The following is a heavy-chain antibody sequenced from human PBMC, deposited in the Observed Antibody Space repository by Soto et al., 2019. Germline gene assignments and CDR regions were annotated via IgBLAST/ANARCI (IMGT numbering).Heavy chain of an antibody. CDR2: INPNSGGT. CDR1: GYTFTGYY. J-gene: IGHJ2*01. Sequence: ASVKVSCKASGYTFTGYYMHWVRQAPGQGLEWMGWINPNSGGTNYAQKFQGRVAMTRDTSISTAYMELSRLRSDDTAVYYCASLMMAGYWYFDLWGRGTLVTVSS. CDR3: ASLMMAGYWYFDL. D-gene: IGHD6-19*01. V-gene: IGHV1-2*02.